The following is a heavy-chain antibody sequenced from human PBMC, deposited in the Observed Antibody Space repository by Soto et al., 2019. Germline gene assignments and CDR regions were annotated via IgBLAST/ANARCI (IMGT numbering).Heavy chain of an antibody. CDR3: AKVMRVLNYYYYYYGMDV. V-gene: IGHV3-30*18. D-gene: IGHD4-4*01. CDR2: ISYDGSNK. J-gene: IGHJ6*02. CDR1: GFTFSSYG. Sequence: QVQLVESGGGVVQPGRSLRLSCAASGFTFSSYGMHWVRQAPGKGLEWVAVISYDGSNKYYADSVKGRFTISRDNSKNTLYLQRNSLRAEDTAVYYCAKVMRVLNYYYYYYGMDVWGQGTTVTVSS.